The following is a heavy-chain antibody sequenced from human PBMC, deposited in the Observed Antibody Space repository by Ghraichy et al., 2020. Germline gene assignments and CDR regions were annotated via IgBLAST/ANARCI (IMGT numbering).Heavy chain of an antibody. CDR2: INSDGSAT. D-gene: IGHD5-24*01. CDR1: GFTFSSYW. Sequence: GGSLRLSCAASGFTFSSYWMHWVRQAPGKGLVWVSRINSDGSATSYADSVKGRFTISRDNTKNTLYLQMNSLRAEDTAVYYCARGRWVQPFDYWGQGTLVTVSS. CDR3: ARGRWVQPFDY. V-gene: IGHV3-74*01. J-gene: IGHJ4*02.